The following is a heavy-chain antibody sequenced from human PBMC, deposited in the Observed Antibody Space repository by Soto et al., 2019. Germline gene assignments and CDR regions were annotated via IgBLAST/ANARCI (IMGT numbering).Heavy chain of an antibody. CDR2: IYYSGST. J-gene: IGHJ6*02. CDR3: ARGRGSGSSFYYYGMDV. D-gene: IGHD3-10*01. Sequence: KTXGTLSLTCTVSGGSISSYYWSWIRQPPGKGLEWIGYIYYSGSTNYNPSLKSRVTISVDTSKNQFSLKLSSVTVADTAVYYCARGRGSGSSFYYYGMDVWGQGTTVTVSS. CDR1: GGSISSYY. V-gene: IGHV4-59*01.